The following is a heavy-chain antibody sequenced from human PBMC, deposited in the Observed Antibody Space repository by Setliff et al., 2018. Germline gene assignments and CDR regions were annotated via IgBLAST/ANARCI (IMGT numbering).Heavy chain of an antibody. CDR2: INNDGSVT. CDR3: VRDGAGAFDY. CDR1: GFTLSHNW. J-gene: IGHJ4*02. D-gene: IGHD1-26*01. Sequence: GGSLKISCAASGFTLSHNWMNWVRQGPGKGLVWVSYINNDGSVTKYGDSVKGRFTISRDNAKNTLYLQMNSLRAEDTAVYYCVRDGAGAFDYWGQGALVTVSS. V-gene: IGHV3-74*01.